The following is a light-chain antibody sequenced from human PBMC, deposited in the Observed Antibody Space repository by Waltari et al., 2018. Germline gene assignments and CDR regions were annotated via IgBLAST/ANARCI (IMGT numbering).Light chain of an antibody. CDR2: WAT. CDR1: QSVLSSSNNKNY. Sequence: DIVMTQSPDSLAVSLGERATINCKSSQSVLSSSNNKNYLAWYQQKPGQPPKLLIYWATTRESGVPVLFSGSGSGTDVTLTTSSLQAEDVAVYYCKKYYTTPDTFGPGTKVDI. CDR3: KKYYTTPDT. V-gene: IGKV4-1*01. J-gene: IGKJ3*01.